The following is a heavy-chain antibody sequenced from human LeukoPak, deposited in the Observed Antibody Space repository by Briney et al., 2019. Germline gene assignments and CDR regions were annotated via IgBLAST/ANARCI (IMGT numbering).Heavy chain of an antibody. CDR2: INVHNGNT. CDR3: ARARNPLDYYYYMDV. Sequence: GASVKVSCKASGYMFTIYGISWVRQAPGQGVEWMGWINVHNGNTKYAQKFQGRVTMTTDTSTSTAYMELRSLRSDDTAVYYCARARNPLDYYYYMDVWGKGTTVTVSS. J-gene: IGHJ6*03. CDR1: GYMFTIYG. V-gene: IGHV1-18*01.